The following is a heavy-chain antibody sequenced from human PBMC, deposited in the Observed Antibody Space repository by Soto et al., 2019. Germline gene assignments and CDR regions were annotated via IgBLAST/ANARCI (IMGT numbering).Heavy chain of an antibody. CDR1: GFTFSSYA. CDR3: AKASGGGLDSSGYFDY. D-gene: IGHD3-22*01. J-gene: IGHJ4*02. V-gene: IGHV3-23*01. Sequence: GGSLRLSCAASGFTFSSYAMSWVRQAPGKGLEWVSAISGSGGSTYYADSVKGRFTISRDNSKNTLYLQMNSLRAEDTAVYYCAKASGGGLDSSGYFDYWGQGTLVTVSS. CDR2: ISGSGGST.